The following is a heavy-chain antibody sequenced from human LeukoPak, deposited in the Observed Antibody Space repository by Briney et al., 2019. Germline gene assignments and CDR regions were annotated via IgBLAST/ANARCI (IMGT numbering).Heavy chain of an antibody. V-gene: IGHV4-59*01. CDR1: GGSITSCF. Sequence: SETLSLTCTVSGGSITSCFWTWIRQPPGKGLEWIGYIYYSGSTKYNPSLKSRVTISVDTSKNQFSLKLSSVTAADTAVYYCARTELDGHTSHWGQGTLVTVSS. CDR3: ARTELDGHTSH. J-gene: IGHJ4*02. CDR2: IYYSGST. D-gene: IGHD5-24*01.